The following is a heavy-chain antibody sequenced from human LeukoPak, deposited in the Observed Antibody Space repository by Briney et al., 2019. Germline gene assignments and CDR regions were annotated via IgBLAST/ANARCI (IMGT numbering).Heavy chain of an antibody. CDR3: ARDAHNKDYYDSSGYYRY. V-gene: IGHV3-30-3*01. CDR2: ISYDGSNK. J-gene: IGHJ4*02. CDR1: GFTFSSYA. D-gene: IGHD3-22*01. Sequence: LAGRSLRLSCAASGFTFSSYAMHWVRQAPGKGLEWVAVISYDGSNKYYAGSVKGRFTISRDNSKNTLYLQMNSLRAEDTAVYYCARDAHNKDYYDSSGYYRYWGQGTLVTVSS.